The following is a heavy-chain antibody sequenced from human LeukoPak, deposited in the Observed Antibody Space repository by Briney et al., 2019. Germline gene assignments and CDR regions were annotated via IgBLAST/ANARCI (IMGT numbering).Heavy chain of an antibody. V-gene: IGHV4-39*01. CDR3: VSPRGFSYGYFDY. Sequence: SETLSLTCTVSGGSISSSSAYWGWIRQPLGKGLEWIGSIYYSKNTYYNPSLKSQVTISADTSKNQFSLTLGSVSATDTAVYYCVSPRGFSYGYFDYWGQGTLVTVSS. J-gene: IGHJ4*02. CDR1: GGSISSSSAY. CDR2: IYYSKNT. D-gene: IGHD5-18*01.